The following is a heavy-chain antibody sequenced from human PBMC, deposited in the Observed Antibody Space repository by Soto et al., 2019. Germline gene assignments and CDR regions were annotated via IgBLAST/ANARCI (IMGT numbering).Heavy chain of an antibody. CDR2: IRSKAYGGTT. V-gene: IGHV3-49*03. D-gene: IGHD2-15*01. CDR1: GFTFGDYA. Sequence: GGSLRLSCTASGFTFGDYAMSWFRQAPGKGLEWVGFIRSKAYGGTTEYAASVKGRFTISRDDSKSIAYLQMNSLKTEDTAVYYCTTGVVVVTYLDAFDIWGQGTMVTVSS. CDR3: TTGVVVVTYLDAFDI. J-gene: IGHJ3*02.